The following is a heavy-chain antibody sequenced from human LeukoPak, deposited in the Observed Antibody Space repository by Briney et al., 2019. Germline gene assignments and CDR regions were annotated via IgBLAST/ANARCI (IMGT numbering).Heavy chain of an antibody. V-gene: IGHV3-7*02. CDR3: ARGVGIAVAGTYFDY. D-gene: IGHD6-19*01. Sequence: GGSLRLSCSASGFTFSSYAMHWVRQAPGKGLEGLANIKQDGSEKYYVDSVKGRFTISRDNAKNSLYLQMNSLRAEDTAVYYCARGVGIAVAGTYFDYWGQGTLVTVSS. CDR2: IKQDGSEK. J-gene: IGHJ4*02. CDR1: GFTFSSYA.